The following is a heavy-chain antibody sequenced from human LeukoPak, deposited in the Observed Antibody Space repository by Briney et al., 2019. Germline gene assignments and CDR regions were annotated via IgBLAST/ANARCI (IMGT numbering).Heavy chain of an antibody. CDR1: GFTFSSYW. CDR2: IRQDGSVQ. D-gene: IGHD1-26*01. J-gene: IGHJ6*03. Sequence: GGSLRLSCAASGFTFSSYWMSWVRQAPGKGLEWVANIRQDGSVQNYVDSVKGRFTISRDNPKNSLYLQMNSLRAEDTAVYYCARWAPGRWYMDVWGKGTTVTVSS. V-gene: IGHV3-7*03. CDR3: ARWAPGRWYMDV.